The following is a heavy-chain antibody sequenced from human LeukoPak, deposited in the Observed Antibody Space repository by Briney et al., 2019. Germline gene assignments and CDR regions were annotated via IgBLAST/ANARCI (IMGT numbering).Heavy chain of an antibody. V-gene: IGHV4-34*01. CDR2: INHSGST. J-gene: IGHJ4*02. D-gene: IGHD5-18*01. Sequence: PSETLSLTCAVYGGSLSGYYWSWIRQPPGKGLEWIGEINHSGSTNYNPSLKSRVTISVDTSKNQFSLKLSSVTAADTAVYYCARGRGAYSYGKYFDYWGQGTLVTVSS. CDR3: ARGRGAYSYGKYFDY. CDR1: GGSLSGYY.